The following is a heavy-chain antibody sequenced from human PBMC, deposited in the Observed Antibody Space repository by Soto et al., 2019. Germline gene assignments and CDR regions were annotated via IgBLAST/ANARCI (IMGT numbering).Heavy chain of an antibody. J-gene: IGHJ4*02. D-gene: IGHD6-13*01. CDR3: ARKRAAATLDY. Sequence: QVQLVQSGAEVKKPGSSVKVSCKASGGTFSSYTISWVRQAPGQGIEWMGRIIPILGIANYAQKFKGRVTITADKSTSTADMELSSLRSEDTAVYYSARKRAAATLDYWGQGTLVTVSS. CDR2: IIPILGIA. V-gene: IGHV1-69*02. CDR1: GGTFSSYT.